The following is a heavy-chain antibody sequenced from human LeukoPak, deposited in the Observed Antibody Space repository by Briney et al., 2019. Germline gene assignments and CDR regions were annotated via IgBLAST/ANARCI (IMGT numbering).Heavy chain of an antibody. J-gene: IGHJ6*02. CDR1: GFTFDNYA. CDR2: ISWNSGNI. CDR3: AKDRGGLAYYYGMDV. V-gene: IGHV3-9*01. Sequence: GGSLRLSCTASGFTFDNYAIHWVRQAPGKSLEWVSGISWNSGNIGYADSVKGRFTISRDNAKNSLYLQMNSLRTEDTALYYCAKDRGGLAYYYGMDVWGQGTTVTVSS. D-gene: IGHD2-15*01.